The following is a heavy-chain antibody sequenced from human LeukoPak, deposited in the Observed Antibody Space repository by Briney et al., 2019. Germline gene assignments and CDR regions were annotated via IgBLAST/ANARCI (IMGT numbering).Heavy chain of an antibody. CDR2: TYYSGRT. CDR1: AGSISSYY. CDR3: ARAGYSYGYPYYYYYGMDV. Sequence: SETLSLNCTVSAGSISSYYWSWIRHPPGKGLEWIGYTYYSGRTNYNHSLKSRVTISVDTSKNQFSLKLSSGTAADTAVYYCARAGYSYGYPYYYYYGMDVWGQGTTVTVSS. J-gene: IGHJ6*02. D-gene: IGHD5-18*01. V-gene: IGHV4-59*01.